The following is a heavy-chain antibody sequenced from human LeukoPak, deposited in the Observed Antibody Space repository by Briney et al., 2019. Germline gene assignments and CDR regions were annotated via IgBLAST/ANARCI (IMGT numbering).Heavy chain of an antibody. Sequence: SVKVSCKASGGTFSSYAISWVRQAPGQGLEWMGGIIPIFGTANYAQKFQGRVTITTDESTSTAYMELSSLRSEDTAVYYCASATRNDFWSGYYTNYYYYYMDVWGKGTTVTVSS. J-gene: IGHJ6*03. CDR2: IIPIFGTA. CDR1: GGTFSSYA. V-gene: IGHV1-69*05. CDR3: ASATRNDFWSGYYTNYYYYYMDV. D-gene: IGHD3-3*01.